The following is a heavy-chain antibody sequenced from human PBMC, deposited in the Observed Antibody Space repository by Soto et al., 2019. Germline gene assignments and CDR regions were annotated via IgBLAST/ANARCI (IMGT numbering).Heavy chain of an antibody. Sequence: SETLSLTCTVSGCSISSYYWSWIRQPPGKGLEWIGYIYYSGSTNYNPSLKSRVTISVDTSKNQFSLRLSSVTAADTAVYYCARQSPYYGSGSYGYYFDYWGQGTLVTVSS. CDR3: ARQSPYYGSGSYGYYFDY. J-gene: IGHJ4*02. V-gene: IGHV4-59*08. CDR1: GCSISSYY. D-gene: IGHD3-10*01. CDR2: IYYSGST.